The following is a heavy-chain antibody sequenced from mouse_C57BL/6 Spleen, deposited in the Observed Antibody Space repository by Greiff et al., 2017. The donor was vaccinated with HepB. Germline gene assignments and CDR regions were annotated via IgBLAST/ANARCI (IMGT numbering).Heavy chain of an antibody. CDR3: ARSAAQAFDY. V-gene: IGHV1-66*01. J-gene: IGHJ2*01. CDR1: GYSFTSYY. Sequence: VKLVESGPELVKPGASVKISCKASGYSFTSYYIHWVKQRPGQGLEWIGWIYPGSGNTKYNEKFKGKATLTADTSSSTAYMQLSSLTSEDSAVYYCARSAAQAFDYWGQGTTLTVSS. D-gene: IGHD3-2*02. CDR2: IYPGSGNT.